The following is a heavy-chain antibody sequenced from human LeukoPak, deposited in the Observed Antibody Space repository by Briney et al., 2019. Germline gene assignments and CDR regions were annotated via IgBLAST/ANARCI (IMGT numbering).Heavy chain of an antibody. Sequence: GGSLRLSCAASGFTFSGYSMNWVRQAPGKGLGWVSSISSSSSYIYYADSVKGRFTISRDNAKNSLYLQMNSLRAEDTAVYYCARDPVTMVRGVTYYYGMDVWGQGTTVTVSS. D-gene: IGHD3-10*01. CDR1: GFTFSGYS. V-gene: IGHV3-21*01. J-gene: IGHJ6*02. CDR3: ARDPVTMVRGVTYYYGMDV. CDR2: ISSSSSYI.